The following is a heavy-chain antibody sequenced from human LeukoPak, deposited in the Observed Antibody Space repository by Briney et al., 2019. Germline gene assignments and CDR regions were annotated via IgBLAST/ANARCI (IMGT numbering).Heavy chain of an antibody. CDR3: ARGVAHAFDI. Sequence: PGGSLRLSCAASGFTFSNYWMHWVRQAPGKGLVWVSRIDRDGSSTSYADSVKGRFTISRDNAKNTLYLQMNSLRAEDTAVYYCARGVAHAFDIWGQGTMVTVSS. CDR2: IDRDGSST. V-gene: IGHV3-74*01. CDR1: GFTFSNYW. D-gene: IGHD2-15*01. J-gene: IGHJ3*02.